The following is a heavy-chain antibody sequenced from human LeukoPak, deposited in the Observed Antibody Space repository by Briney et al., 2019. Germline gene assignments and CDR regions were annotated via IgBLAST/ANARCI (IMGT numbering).Heavy chain of an antibody. D-gene: IGHD1-1*01. CDR1: GFTPSSYW. Sequence: GGSLRLSCAASGFTPSSYWISWVRQAQGKWLGWVANIKKDESEKYYVDSVKGRFTISRDNAKNSLYLQMNSLRAEDTAVYYCARDKIEGPTKLDYWGQGILVTVSS. CDR3: ARDKIEGPTKLDY. V-gene: IGHV3-7*01. J-gene: IGHJ4*02. CDR2: IKKDESEK.